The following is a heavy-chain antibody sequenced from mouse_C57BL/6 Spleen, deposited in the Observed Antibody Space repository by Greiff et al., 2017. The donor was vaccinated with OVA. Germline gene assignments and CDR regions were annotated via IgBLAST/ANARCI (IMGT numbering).Heavy chain of an antibody. CDR1: GYTFTDYE. Sequence: QVQLQQSGAELVRPGASVTLSCKASGYTFTDYEMHWVKQTPVHGLEWIGAIDPETGGTAYNQKFKGKAILTADKSSSTAYMELRSLTSEDSAVYYCTGTGVPNPYYFDYWGQGTTLTVSS. D-gene: IGHD1-1*01. V-gene: IGHV1-15*01. J-gene: IGHJ2*01. CDR3: TGTGVPNPYYFDY. CDR2: IDPETGGT.